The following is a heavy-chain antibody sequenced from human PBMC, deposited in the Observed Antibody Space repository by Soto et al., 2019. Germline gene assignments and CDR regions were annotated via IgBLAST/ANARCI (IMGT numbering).Heavy chain of an antibody. CDR2: IYHSGST. CDR1: GGSISSYY. V-gene: IGHV4-59*12. CDR3: ARGITVFGVVHRFDP. J-gene: IGHJ5*02. Sequence: SETLSLTCTVSGGSISSYYWSWIRQPPGKGLEWIGYIYHSGSTYYDPSLESRLTISVDTSKNQFSLRLNSVTAADTAVYYCARGITVFGVVHRFDPWGQGTLVTVSS. D-gene: IGHD3-3*01.